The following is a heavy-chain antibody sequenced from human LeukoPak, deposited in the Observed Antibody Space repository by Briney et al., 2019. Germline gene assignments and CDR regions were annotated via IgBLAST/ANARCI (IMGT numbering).Heavy chain of an antibody. Sequence: SGTLSLTCTVSGGSISSSSYFWGWIRQPPGKGLEWIGGIFYSGSTYYNPSLNSRVTLSIDTSKNQFSLRLSSVTAADTAVYYCARQMNTVTADYWGQGTLVTVSS. CDR1: GGSISSSSYF. D-gene: IGHD4-17*01. V-gene: IGHV4-39*01. J-gene: IGHJ4*02. CDR3: ARQMNTVTADY. CDR2: IFYSGST.